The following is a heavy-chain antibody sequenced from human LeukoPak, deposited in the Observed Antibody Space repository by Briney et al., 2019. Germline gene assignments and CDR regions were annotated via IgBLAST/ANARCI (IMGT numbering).Heavy chain of an antibody. CDR2: IYYSGST. D-gene: IGHD6-19*01. CDR3: ARVGYSSALKWFDP. CDR1: GGSISSYY. Sequence: PSETLSLTCTVSGGSISSYYWSWIRQPPGKGLEWIGYIYYSGSTNYNPSLKSRVTISVDTSKNQFSLKLSSVTAADTAVYYCARVGYSSALKWFDPWGQGTLVTVSS. J-gene: IGHJ5*02. V-gene: IGHV4-59*12.